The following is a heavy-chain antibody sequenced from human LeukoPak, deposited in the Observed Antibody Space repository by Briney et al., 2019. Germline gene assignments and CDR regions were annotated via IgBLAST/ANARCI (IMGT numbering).Heavy chain of an antibody. CDR3: ASSPTYSSGWNFDY. CDR1: GYSFTSYW. D-gene: IGHD6-19*01. J-gene: IGHJ4*02. V-gene: IGHV5-10-1*01. CDR2: IDPSDSYT. Sequence: GESLKISCKGSGYSFTSYWISWVRQMPGKGLEWMGRIDPSDSYTNYSPSFQGHVTISADKSISTAYLQWSSPKASDTAMYYCASSPTYSSGWNFDYWGQGTLVTVSS.